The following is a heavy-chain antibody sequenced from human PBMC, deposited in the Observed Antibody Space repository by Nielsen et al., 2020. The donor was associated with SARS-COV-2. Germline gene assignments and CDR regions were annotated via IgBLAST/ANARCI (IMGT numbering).Heavy chain of an antibody. CDR1: GFTFSNAW. CDR3: ARSAQTVVMTGADYFDY. V-gene: IGHV3-30*03. Sequence: GESLKISCAASGFTFSNAWMSWVRQAPGKGLEWVAVISYDGSNKYYADSVKGRFSISRDNSKNTLYLQMNSLKPEDTAVYYCARSAQTVVMTGADYFDYWGQGILVTVSS. J-gene: IGHJ4*02. CDR2: ISYDGSNK. D-gene: IGHD4-23*01.